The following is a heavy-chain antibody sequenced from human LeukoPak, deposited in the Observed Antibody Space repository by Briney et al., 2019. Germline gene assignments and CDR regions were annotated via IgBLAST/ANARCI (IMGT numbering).Heavy chain of an antibody. D-gene: IGHD3-22*01. V-gene: IGHV3-30*03. Sequence: PGRSLRLSCAASGFTFSSYGMHWVRQAPGKGLEWVAVISYDGNTEYYADSVKGRFTISRDNSKNTLYLQMNSLRDEDTAVYYCAREVRYYYDSSGYYHDYWGQGTLVTVSS. CDR1: GFTFSSYG. CDR3: AREVRYYYDSSGYYHDY. CDR2: ISYDGNTE. J-gene: IGHJ4*02.